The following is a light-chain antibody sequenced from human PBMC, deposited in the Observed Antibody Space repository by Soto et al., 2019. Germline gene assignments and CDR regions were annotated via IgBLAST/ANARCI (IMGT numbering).Light chain of an antibody. CDR3: SSYTGSRTLV. CDR1: SSDIGGYNF. Sequence: QSALTQPASVSGSPGQSITISCTGTSSDIGGYNFVSWYQQHPGKAPKLMIYDVSNRPSGDSNRFSGSKSGNTASLTISGLQAEDEADYYCSSYTGSRTLVFGGGTKLTVL. V-gene: IGLV2-14*01. J-gene: IGLJ2*01. CDR2: DVS.